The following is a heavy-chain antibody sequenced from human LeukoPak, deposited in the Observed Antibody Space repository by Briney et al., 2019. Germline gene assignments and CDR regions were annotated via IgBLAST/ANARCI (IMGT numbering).Heavy chain of an antibody. V-gene: IGHV3-48*04. CDR1: GFSVSTNF. CDR2: ISSSSSTI. Sequence: XGSLXXXXAASGFSVSTNFMGWVRQAPGKGLEWVSYISSSSSTIYYADSVKGRFTISRDNAKNSLYLQMNSLRAEDTAVYYCANEGPNFDYWGQGALVTVSS. J-gene: IGHJ4*02. CDR3: ANEGPNFDY. D-gene: IGHD2-8*01.